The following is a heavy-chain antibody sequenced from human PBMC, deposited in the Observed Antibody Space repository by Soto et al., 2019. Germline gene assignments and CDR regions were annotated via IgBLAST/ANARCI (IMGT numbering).Heavy chain of an antibody. V-gene: IGHV2-5*02. J-gene: IGHJ4*02. CDR1: GFSLNTGGVG. CDR2: IFWDDDK. Sequence: QITLMESGPTLVKPTQTLTLTCTFSGFSLNTGGVGVGWIRQPPGKALEWLAVIFWDDDKRYSPSLKSRLTIVKDNTKYQVVLLMSNMDPVDTATYYCAHRMGKYNFWNGGYFYSWGQEILVTFSS. D-gene: IGHD3-3*01. CDR3: AHRMGKYNFWNGGYFYS.